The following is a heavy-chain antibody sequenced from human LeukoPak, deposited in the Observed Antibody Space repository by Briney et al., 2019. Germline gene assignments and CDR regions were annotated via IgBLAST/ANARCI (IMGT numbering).Heavy chain of an antibody. Sequence: GGSLRLSCAASGFTYSSYEMNWVRQVPGKGLVWVSYISSSGSTIYYADSVKGRFTISRDNAKNSLYLQMNSLRAEDTAVYYCARDTNSNYVFPHWGQGTLVTVSS. CDR3: ARDTNSNYVFPH. CDR2: ISSSGSTI. J-gene: IGHJ4*02. CDR1: GFTYSSYE. V-gene: IGHV3-48*03. D-gene: IGHD4-11*01.